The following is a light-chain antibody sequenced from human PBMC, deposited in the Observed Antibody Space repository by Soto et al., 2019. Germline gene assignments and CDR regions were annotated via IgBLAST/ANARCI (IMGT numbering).Light chain of an antibody. CDR1: QSISSY. J-gene: IGKJ1*01. V-gene: IGKV1-39*01. CDR2: AAS. Sequence: DIQMNQSPSSLSASVGDRVTITCRASQSISSYLNWYQQKPGKAPKLLIYAASSLQSGVPSRFSGSGSGTDFTLTISSLQPEDFATYYCQQYNSYSQTFGQGTKVDIK. CDR3: QQYNSYSQT.